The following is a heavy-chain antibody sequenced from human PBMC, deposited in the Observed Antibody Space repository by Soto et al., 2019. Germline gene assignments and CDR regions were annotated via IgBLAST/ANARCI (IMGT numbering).Heavy chain of an antibody. D-gene: IGHD2-2*01. CDR1: GGSISSSSYF. CDR3: AKDGGPVYCNSPGCSAKHFDY. Sequence: PSETLSLTCTVSGGSISSSSYFWGWIRQPPGKGLEWIGSIYYSGSTYYNPSLKSRLTISVDTSKNQFSLKLSSVTAEDTAVYYCAKDGGPVYCNSPGCSAKHFDYWGQGTLVTVSS. J-gene: IGHJ4*02. CDR2: IYYSGST. V-gene: IGHV4-39*07.